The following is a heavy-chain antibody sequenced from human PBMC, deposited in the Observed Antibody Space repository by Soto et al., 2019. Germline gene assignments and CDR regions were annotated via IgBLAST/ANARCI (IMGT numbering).Heavy chain of an antibody. CDR2: IRSKANSYAT. CDR1: GFTFSGSA. CDR3: TRLGSGWD. V-gene: IGHV3-73*02. J-gene: IGHJ4*02. D-gene: IGHD6-19*01. Sequence: EVQLVESGGGLIQPGGSLKLSCAASGFTFSGSAMHWVRQASGKGLEWVGRIRSKANSYATAYAASVKGRFTISRDDSKNTAYLQMNSLKTEDTAVYYCTRLGSGWDWGQGTLVTVSS.